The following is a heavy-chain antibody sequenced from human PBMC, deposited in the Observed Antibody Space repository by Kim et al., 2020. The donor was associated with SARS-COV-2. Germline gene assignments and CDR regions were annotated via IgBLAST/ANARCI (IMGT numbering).Heavy chain of an antibody. Sequence: ALEWLARIDWDDDKYYRTYLKTRLTISKDTSKNQVVLTMTNMDPVDTATYYCARIPYDILTGYYLGFDYWGQGTLVTVSS. CDR2: IDWDDDK. D-gene: IGHD3-9*01. J-gene: IGHJ4*02. CDR3: ARIPYDILTGYYLGFDY. V-gene: IGHV2-70*11.